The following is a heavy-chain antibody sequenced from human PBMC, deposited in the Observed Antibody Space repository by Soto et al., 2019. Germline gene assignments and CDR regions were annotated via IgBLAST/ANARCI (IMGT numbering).Heavy chain of an antibody. V-gene: IGHV4-30-4*01. J-gene: IGHJ5*02. CDR2: IYYSGST. CDR1: GGSISSGDYY. CDR3: AREGFGNNWFDP. Sequence: QVQLQESGPGLVKPSQTLSLTCTVSGGSISSGDYYWSWIRQPPGKGLEWIGYIYYSGSTYYNPSLKSRVTITVDTYKNQFSLKLSSVTAADTAVYYCAREGFGNNWFDPWGKGTLVTVSS. D-gene: IGHD3-10*01.